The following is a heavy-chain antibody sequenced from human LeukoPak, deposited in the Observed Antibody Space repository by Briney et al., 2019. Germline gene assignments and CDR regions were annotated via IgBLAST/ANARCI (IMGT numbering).Heavy chain of an antibody. CDR1: GGTFSSYA. CDR2: IIPIFGTA. J-gene: IGHJ5*02. V-gene: IGHV1-69*06. Sequence: SVKVSCKASGGTFSSYAISWVRQAPGQGLEWMGGIIPIFGTANYAQKFQGRVTITADKSTSTAYMELSGLRSEDTAVYYCATLLTYSGSYYGVPFDPWGQGTLVTVSS. D-gene: IGHD1-26*01. CDR3: ATLLTYSGSYYGVPFDP.